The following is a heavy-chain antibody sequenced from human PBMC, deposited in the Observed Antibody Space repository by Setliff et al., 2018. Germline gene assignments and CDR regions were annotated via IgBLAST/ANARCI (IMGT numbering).Heavy chain of an antibody. Sequence: SETLSLTCTVSDDSFTSSRYYWGWIRQAPGSGLEWIGSISYSGTPYYNASVGSRVSISVDTSKNHFSLRLSSVTAADTAVYYCLRIRLVPHGHSWGQGTLVTVSS. J-gene: IGHJ4*02. CDR1: DDSFTSSRYY. CDR2: ISYSGTP. D-gene: IGHD2-15*01. V-gene: IGHV4-39*02. CDR3: LRIRLVPHGHS.